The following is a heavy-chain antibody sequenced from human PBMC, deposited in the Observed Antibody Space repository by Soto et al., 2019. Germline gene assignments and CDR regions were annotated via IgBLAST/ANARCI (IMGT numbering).Heavy chain of an antibody. CDR3: ARDRLSASVPEKAFDM. V-gene: IGHV3-21*01. CDR1: GFTFSAYN. CDR2: ISSRSTYI. D-gene: IGHD3-16*01. Sequence: EVQLVESGGGLVTPGGSLRLSCAASGFTFSAYNINWVRQAPGKGLEWTSSISSRSTYIYYADSVKGRFTISRDNTKNSLYLQMNSLRAEDTAVYYGARDRLSASVPEKAFDMWGQGTMVTVSS. J-gene: IGHJ3*02.